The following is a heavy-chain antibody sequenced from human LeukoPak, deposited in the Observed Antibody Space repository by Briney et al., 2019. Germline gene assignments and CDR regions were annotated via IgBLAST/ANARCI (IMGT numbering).Heavy chain of an antibody. CDR3: ARGSFSSSPFDY. J-gene: IGHJ4*02. V-gene: IGHV4-39*07. D-gene: IGHD6-6*01. CDR2: IYYSGST. CDR1: GGSISSSSYY. Sequence: SETLSLTCTVSGGSISSSSYYWGWIRQPPGKGLEWIGSIYYSGSTYYNPSLKSRVTISVDTSKNQFSLKLSSVTAADTAVYYCARGSFSSSPFDYWGQGTLVTVSA.